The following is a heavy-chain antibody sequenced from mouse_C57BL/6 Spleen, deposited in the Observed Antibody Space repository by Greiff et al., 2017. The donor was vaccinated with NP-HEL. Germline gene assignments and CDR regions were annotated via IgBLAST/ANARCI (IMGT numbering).Heavy chain of an antibody. V-gene: IGHV1-55*01. CDR1: GYTFTSYW. CDR2: IYPGSGST. J-gene: IGHJ4*01. Sequence: QVQLQQSGAELVKPGASVKMSCKASGYTFTSYWITWVKQRPGQGLEWIGDIYPGSGSTNYNEKFKSKATLTVDTSSSTAYMQLSSLTSEDSAVYYCARGNYDYDVRPMDYWGQGTSVTVSS. D-gene: IGHD2-4*01. CDR3: ARGNYDYDVRPMDY.